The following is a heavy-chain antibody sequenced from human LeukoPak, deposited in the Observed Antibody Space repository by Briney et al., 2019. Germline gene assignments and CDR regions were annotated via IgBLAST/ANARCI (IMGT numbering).Heavy chain of an antibody. CDR1: GFTFSTYG. J-gene: IGHJ4*02. D-gene: IGHD3-10*01. V-gene: IGHV3-23*01. CDR3: AGRGSGSYFDY. CDR2: ISGSGGST. Sequence: GGTLRLSCAASGFTFSTYGLSWVRQAPGKGLEWVSGISGSGGSTYYADSVKGRFTISRDNSKNTLYLQMNSLRVEDTAVYYCAGRGSGSYFDYWGQGTLVTVSS.